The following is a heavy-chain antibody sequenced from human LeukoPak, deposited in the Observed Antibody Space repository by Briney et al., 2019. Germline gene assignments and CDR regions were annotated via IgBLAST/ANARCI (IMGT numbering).Heavy chain of an antibody. D-gene: IGHD3-10*01. CDR1: GFTFSSYG. Sequence: QPGGSLRLSCAASGFTFSSYGMHWVRQAPGKGLEWVAFIRYDGSNKYYADSVKGRFTISRDNSKNTLYLQMNSLRAEDTAVYYCARKSGGSGSYYNVPIDYWGQGTLVTVSS. CDR3: ARKSGGSGSYYNVPIDY. J-gene: IGHJ4*02. CDR2: IRYDGSNK. V-gene: IGHV3-30*02.